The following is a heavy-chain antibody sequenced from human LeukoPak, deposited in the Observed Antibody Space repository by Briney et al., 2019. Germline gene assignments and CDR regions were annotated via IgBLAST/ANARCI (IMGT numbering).Heavy chain of an antibody. CDR1: GFTLSNSW. V-gene: IGHV3-21*01. CDR3: ARTDIVVVPAAFDY. J-gene: IGHJ4*02. D-gene: IGHD2-2*01. CDR2: ISSSSSYI. Sequence: GGSLRLSCAASGFTLSNSWMTWVRQAPGKGLEWVSSISSSSSYIYYADSVKGRFTISRDNAKNSLYLQMNSLRAEDTAVYYCARTDIVVVPAAFDYWGQGTLVTVSS.